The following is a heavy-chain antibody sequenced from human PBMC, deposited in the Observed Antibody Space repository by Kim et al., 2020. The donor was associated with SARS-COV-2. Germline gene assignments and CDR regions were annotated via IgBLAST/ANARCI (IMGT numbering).Heavy chain of an antibody. CDR2: IYYSGST. D-gene: IGHD6-13*01. Sequence: SETLSLTCTVSGGSISSSSNYWGWIRQPPGKGLEWIGSIYYSGSTYYNASLKSRVTISVDTSKNQFSLKLSSVTAADTAVYYCARQGAAAGIKGYFDYWG. V-gene: IGHV4-39*01. CDR1: GGSISSSSNY. J-gene: IGHJ4*03. CDR3: ARQGAAAGIKGYFDY.